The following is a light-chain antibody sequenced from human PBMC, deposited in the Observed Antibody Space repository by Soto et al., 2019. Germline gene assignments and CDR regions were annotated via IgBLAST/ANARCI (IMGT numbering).Light chain of an antibody. J-gene: IGKJ3*01. Sequence: EIVMTQSPPTLSVSPGERATLSCRASQSISSNLAWYQQKLGQTPRLLIYGASTRATGIPARFSGSGSGTEFTLTISSLQSEDFAFYYCQQYNNWPFTFGPGTKVDIK. CDR1: QSISSN. V-gene: IGKV3-15*01. CDR2: GAS. CDR3: QQYNNWPFT.